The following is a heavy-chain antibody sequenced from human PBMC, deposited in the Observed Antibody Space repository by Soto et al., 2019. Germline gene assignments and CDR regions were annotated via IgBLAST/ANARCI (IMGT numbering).Heavy chain of an antibody. Sequence: QVQLQESGPGLVKPSQTLSLTCTVSGGSISSGGYYWSWIRQHPGKGLEWIGYIYYSGSTYYTPSLKSRVTISVDTSKNPFSLKLSSVTAADTAVYYWARGRSSTSPYPIGYWGQGTLVTVSS. CDR3: ARGRSSTSPYPIGY. CDR2: IYYSGST. J-gene: IGHJ4*02. D-gene: IGHD2-2*01. CDR1: GGSISSGGYY. V-gene: IGHV4-31*03.